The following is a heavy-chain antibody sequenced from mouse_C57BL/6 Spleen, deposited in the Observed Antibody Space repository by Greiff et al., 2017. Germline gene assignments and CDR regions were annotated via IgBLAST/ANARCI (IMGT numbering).Heavy chain of an antibody. D-gene: IGHD2-4*01. V-gene: IGHV14-1*01. J-gene: IGHJ3*01. CDR2: INPEDGDT. Sequence: VQLQQSGAELVRPGASVKLSCKASGFTFNDYYMHWVKQRPEQGLEWIGRINPEDGDTKYDPKFQGKSTMTADTSSNTAYLQLCSLTTADTADYYCTTSLDYDGACFAYWGQGTLVTVSA. CDR1: GFTFNDYY. CDR3: TTSLDYDGACFAY.